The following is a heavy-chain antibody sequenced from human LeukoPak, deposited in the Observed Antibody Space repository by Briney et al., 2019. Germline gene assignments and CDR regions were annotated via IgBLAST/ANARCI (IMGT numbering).Heavy chain of an antibody. CDR1: GFTFTSSA. CDR2: IVVGSGNT. CDR3: VTDPYTTRDDYNFEPQGAY. D-gene: IGHD5-24*01. Sequence: SVKVSCKASGFTFTSSAVQWVRQARGQRLEWIGWIVVGSGNTNYAQKFQERVTITRDMSTSTAYMELSSLRSEDTAVYYCVTDPYTTRDDYNFEPQGAYWGQGTLVTVSS. V-gene: IGHV1-58*01. J-gene: IGHJ4*02.